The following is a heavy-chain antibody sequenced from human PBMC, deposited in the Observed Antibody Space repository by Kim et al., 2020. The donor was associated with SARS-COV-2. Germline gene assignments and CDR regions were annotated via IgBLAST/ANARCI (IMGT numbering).Heavy chain of an antibody. CDR2: T. V-gene: IGHV4-39*01. D-gene: IGHD6-13*01. CDR3: ARHLRGSSWFDS. J-gene: IGHJ5*01. Sequence: TYYTPSLKGRLTLSAEPSKNQFSVKLTSVTAADTAVFYCARHLRGSSWFDSWGQGTLVTVSS.